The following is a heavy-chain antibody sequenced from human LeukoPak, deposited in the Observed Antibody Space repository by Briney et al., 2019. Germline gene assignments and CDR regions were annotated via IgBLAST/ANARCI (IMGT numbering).Heavy chain of an antibody. D-gene: IGHD2-2*01. CDR3: AKDREVAVSAAHDF. CDR1: GFTVSSNY. J-gene: IGHJ4*02. Sequence: PGGSLRLSCAASGFTVSSNYMSWVRQAPGKGLEWVSVIYSGGSTDYADSVRGRFIISRDNSKNTLYLQMNSLSAEDTAVYYCAKDREVAVSAAHDFWGQGTLVTVSS. V-gene: IGHV3-53*01. CDR2: IYSGGST.